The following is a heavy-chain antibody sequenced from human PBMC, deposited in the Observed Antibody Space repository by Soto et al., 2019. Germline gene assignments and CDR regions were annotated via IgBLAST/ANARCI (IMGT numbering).Heavy chain of an antibody. CDR1: GFTFSSYA. CDR2: ISGSGVST. CDR3: AKTRAKWLVHFDY. V-gene: IGHV3-23*01. J-gene: IGHJ4*02. D-gene: IGHD6-19*01. Sequence: PGGSLRLSCAASGFTFSSYAISWVRQAPWKGLEWVSAISGSGVSTYYADSVKGRFTISRDNSKKTLYLQMNSLRAEDTAVYYCAKTRAKWLVHFDYSGERTLVPVCS.